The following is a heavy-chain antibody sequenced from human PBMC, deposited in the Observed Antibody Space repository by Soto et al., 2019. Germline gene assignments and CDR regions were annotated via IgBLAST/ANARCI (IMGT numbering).Heavy chain of an antibody. CDR1: GCSISSSSSY. V-gene: IGHV4-39*01. Sequence: SETLSLTCTVSGCSISSSSSYWGWIRQPPGKGLEWVGSIYYLGNTYYNPSLGGRVSISVDKSKNQFSLKLNSVTAADTAVFYCEGLFPYVSSGYHINYLGQGTLVTVSS. CDR2: IYYLGNT. D-gene: IGHD3-22*01. J-gene: IGHJ4*02. CDR3: EGLFPYVSSGYHINY.